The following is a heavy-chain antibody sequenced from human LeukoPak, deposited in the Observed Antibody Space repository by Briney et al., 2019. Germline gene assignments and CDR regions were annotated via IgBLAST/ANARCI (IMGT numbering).Heavy chain of an antibody. Sequence: KPGGSLRLSCAASGFTFSTFTMNWVRQAPGKGLEWVSSISSSRSYIYYADSVKGRFTISRDNAKNSLYLQMDSLRAEDTAVYYCASSYHYDSSGSIYYFDYWGQGTLVTVSS. CDR2: ISSSRSYI. J-gene: IGHJ4*02. D-gene: IGHD3-22*01. CDR1: GFTFSTFT. CDR3: ASSYHYDSSGSIYYFDY. V-gene: IGHV3-21*04.